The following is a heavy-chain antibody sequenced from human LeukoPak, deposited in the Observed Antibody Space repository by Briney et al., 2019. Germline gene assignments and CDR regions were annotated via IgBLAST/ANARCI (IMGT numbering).Heavy chain of an antibody. D-gene: IGHD2-2*02. CDR2: INHSGST. CDR3: ARGGNSDIVVVPAAIRGIDY. CDR1: GGSFSGYY. J-gene: IGHJ4*02. Sequence: SETLSLTCAVYGGSFSGYYWSWIHQPPGKGLEWIGEINHSGSTNYNPSLKSRVTISVDTSKNQFSLKLSSVTAADTAVYYCARGGNSDIVVVPAAIRGIDYWGQGTLVTVSS. V-gene: IGHV4-34*01.